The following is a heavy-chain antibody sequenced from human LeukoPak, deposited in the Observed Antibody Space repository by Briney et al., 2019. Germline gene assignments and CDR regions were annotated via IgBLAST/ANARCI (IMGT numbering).Heavy chain of an antibody. V-gene: IGHV1-46*03. Sequence: ASVKVSCKASGYTFTGYYMHRVRQAPGQGLEWMGIINPSGGSTSYAQKFQGRVTMTRDTSTSTVYMELSSLRSEDTAVYYCASISRYYDSSGPPGHFDYWGQGTLVTVSS. CDR1: GYTFTGYY. D-gene: IGHD3-22*01. CDR2: INPSGGST. J-gene: IGHJ4*02. CDR3: ASISRYYDSSGPPGHFDY.